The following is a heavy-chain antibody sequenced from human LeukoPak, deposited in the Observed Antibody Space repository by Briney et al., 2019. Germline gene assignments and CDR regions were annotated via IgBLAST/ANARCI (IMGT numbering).Heavy chain of an antibody. J-gene: IGHJ4*02. V-gene: IGHV1-24*01. CDR3: ALPRRSGSYDFYY. Sequence: GAPVKLSCKVSGYTLTELSMHWVRQAPGKGLEWRGGFVPEDRETLSAEKLQGRVTMTEDTSTDTAYLEPRSLRSEDTAVYYCALPRRSGSYDFYYCGQGTLVTVSS. CDR2: FVPEDRET. CDR1: GYTLTELS. D-gene: IGHD1-26*01.